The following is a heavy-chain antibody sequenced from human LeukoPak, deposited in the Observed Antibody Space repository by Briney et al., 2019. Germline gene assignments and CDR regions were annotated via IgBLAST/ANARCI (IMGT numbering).Heavy chain of an antibody. V-gene: IGHV4-59*01. Sequence: PSETLSLTCTVSGGSLNTYYWSWIRQPPGKGLEWIAYIHDSGKTHYNPSLKSRATISIDTSKNHLSLSLSSVTAADTALYYCARDRGLAGFDAYDIWGQGTMVTVSS. CDR2: IHDSGKT. J-gene: IGHJ3*02. D-gene: IGHD3-10*01. CDR1: GGSLNTYY. CDR3: ARDRGLAGFDAYDI.